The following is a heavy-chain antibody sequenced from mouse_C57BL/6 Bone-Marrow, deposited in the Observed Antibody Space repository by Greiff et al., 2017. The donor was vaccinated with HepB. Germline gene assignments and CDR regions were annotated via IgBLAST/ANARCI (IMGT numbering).Heavy chain of an antibody. CDR3: THYDGYYFYAMDY. CDR2: IYPGNSDT. Sequence: VQLQQSGTVLARPGASVKMSCKTSGYTFTSYWMHWVKQRPGQGLEWIGAIYPGNSDTSYNQKFKGKAKLTAVTSASTAYMELSSLTNEDSAVYYCTHYDGYYFYAMDYWGQGTSVTVSS. J-gene: IGHJ4*01. V-gene: IGHV1-5*01. D-gene: IGHD2-3*01. CDR1: GYTFTSYW.